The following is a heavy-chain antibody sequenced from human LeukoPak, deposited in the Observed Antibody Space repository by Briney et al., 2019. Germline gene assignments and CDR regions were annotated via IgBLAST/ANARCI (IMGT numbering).Heavy chain of an antibody. CDR1: GFTFNTYG. D-gene: IGHD5-18*01. Sequence: GGSLRLSCVASGFTFNTYGMHWVRQAPGKELEWVAFINYEERKKNYIDSLKGRFSISRDNSRNTLYLEMNSLGTEDTAIYYWARGAYSYGPYDALDIWGQGTMVTVSS. CDR2: INYEERKK. CDR3: ARGAYSYGPYDALDI. V-gene: IGHV3-30*02. J-gene: IGHJ3*02.